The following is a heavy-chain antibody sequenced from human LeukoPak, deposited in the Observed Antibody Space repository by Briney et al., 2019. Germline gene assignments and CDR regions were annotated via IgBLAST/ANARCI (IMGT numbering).Heavy chain of an antibody. CDR1: GGSISSYY. CDR3: AREIGGITIFGVVTSYYFDY. V-gene: IGHV4-4*07. J-gene: IGHJ4*02. D-gene: IGHD3-3*01. CDR2: IYTSGST. Sequence: SETLSLTCTVSGGSISSYYWSWIRQPAGKGLEWIGRIYTSGSTNYNPSLKSRVTMSVDTSKKQFSLKLSSVTAADTAVYYCAREIGGITIFGVVTSYYFDYWGQGTLVTVSS.